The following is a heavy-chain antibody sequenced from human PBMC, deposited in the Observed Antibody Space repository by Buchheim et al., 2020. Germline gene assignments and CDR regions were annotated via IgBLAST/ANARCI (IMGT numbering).Heavy chain of an antibody. CDR3: ARFSVEMATKVGAYGMDV. CDR1: GFTFSSYA. V-gene: IGHV3-30-3*01. D-gene: IGHD5-24*01. CDR2: ISYDGSNK. Sequence: QVQLVESGGGVVQPGRSLRLSCAASGFTFSSYAMHWFRQAPGKGLEWVAVISYDGSNKYYADSVKGRFTISRDNSKNTLYLQMNSLRAEDTAVYYCARFSVEMATKVGAYGMDVWGQGTT. J-gene: IGHJ6*01.